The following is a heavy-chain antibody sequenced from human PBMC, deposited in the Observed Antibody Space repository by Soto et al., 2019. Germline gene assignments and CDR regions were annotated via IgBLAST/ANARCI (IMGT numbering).Heavy chain of an antibody. V-gene: IGHV3-23*01. D-gene: IGHD1-26*01. Sequence: GALRLSCAASGFTFSSYAMSWVRQAPGKGLEWVSAISGSGGSTYYADSVKGRFTISRDNSKNTLYLQMNSLRAEDTAVYYCAKDPTQVIVGATSFDYWGQGTLVTVSS. CDR3: AKDPTQVIVGATSFDY. CDR1: GFTFSSYA. CDR2: ISGSGGST. J-gene: IGHJ4*02.